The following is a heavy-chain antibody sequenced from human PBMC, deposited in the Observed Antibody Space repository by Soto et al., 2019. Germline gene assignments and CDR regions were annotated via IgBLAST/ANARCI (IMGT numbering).Heavy chain of an antibody. CDR1: GFTFTSSA. CDR2: IVVGSGNT. V-gene: IGHV1-58*02. D-gene: IGHD2-2*02. Sequence: QMQLVQSGPEVKKPGTSVKVSCKASGFTFTSSAMQWVRQARGQRLEWIGWIVVGSGNTNYAQKFQERVTITRDMSTSTAYMGLSSLRSEDTAGYYCAAWSDTPPYYYYGMDVWGQGTTVTVSS. CDR3: AAWSDTPPYYYYGMDV. J-gene: IGHJ6*02.